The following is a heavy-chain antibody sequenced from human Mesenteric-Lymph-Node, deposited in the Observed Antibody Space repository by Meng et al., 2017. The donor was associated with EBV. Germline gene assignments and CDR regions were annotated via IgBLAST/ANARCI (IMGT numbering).Heavy chain of an antibody. Sequence: EVQLVESGGGLVQPGGSLRLSCAASGIKFRSYAMSWVRQAPGKGLEWVSVISGNAVTTHYADSVKGRFTISRDNSMDTLYLQMNSLRAEDTAVYYCAKHPDFWNNLDPIDYWGQGTLVTVSS. CDR1: GIKFRSYA. CDR3: AKHPDFWNNLDPIDY. D-gene: IGHD3-3*01. J-gene: IGHJ4*02. CDR2: ISGNAVTT. V-gene: IGHV3-23*04.